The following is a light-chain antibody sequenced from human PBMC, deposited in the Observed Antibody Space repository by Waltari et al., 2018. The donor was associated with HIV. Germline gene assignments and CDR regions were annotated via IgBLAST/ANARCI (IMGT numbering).Light chain of an antibody. Sequence: QSALTQPRSVSGAPGQTVTISCTGTSSDVGGYDSVSWFQQHPDKAPKLIIYDVGQRPSGVPDRFSGSKSGNTAFLTISGLQAEDEADYYCCSYAGTYTYVFGSGTEVTAL. CDR1: SSDVGGYDS. CDR2: DVG. CDR3: CSYAGTYTYV. V-gene: IGLV2-11*01. J-gene: IGLJ1*01.